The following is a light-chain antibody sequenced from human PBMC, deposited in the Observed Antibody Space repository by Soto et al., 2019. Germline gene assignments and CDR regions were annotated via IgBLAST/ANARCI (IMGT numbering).Light chain of an antibody. Sequence: EIVMTQSPATLSVSPGERATLSCRASQSVSSYLAWYQKKPGQAPRLLIYDASTRATGISARFSGSGSGTEFTLTISSLQSEDFAVYYCQQYNNWPPMYTFGQGTKLEIK. CDR2: DAS. CDR1: QSVSSY. CDR3: QQYNNWPPMYT. J-gene: IGKJ2*01. V-gene: IGKV3D-15*01.